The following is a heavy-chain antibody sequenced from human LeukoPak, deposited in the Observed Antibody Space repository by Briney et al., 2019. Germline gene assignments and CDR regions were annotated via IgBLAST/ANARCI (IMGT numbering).Heavy chain of an antibody. Sequence: PGRSLRLSCAASGFTFDDYAMHWVRQAPGKGLEWVSGISWNSGSIGYADSVKGRFTISRDNAKNSLYLQMNSLRAEDTALYYCAKGPPRLRYSGSYLDYWGQGTLVTVSS. CDR1: GFTFDDYA. CDR2: ISWNSGSI. V-gene: IGHV3-9*01. J-gene: IGHJ4*02. D-gene: IGHD1-26*01. CDR3: AKGPPRLRYSGSYLDY.